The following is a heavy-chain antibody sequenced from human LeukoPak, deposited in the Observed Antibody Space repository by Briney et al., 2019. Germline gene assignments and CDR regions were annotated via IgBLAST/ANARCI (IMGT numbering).Heavy chain of an antibody. CDR3: GKEVERHFDLRY. CDR1: GLTSGIYA. J-gene: IGHJ4*02. D-gene: IGHD2-15*01. V-gene: IGHV3-23*01. Sequence: HPGGSLRLSGTASGLTSGIYAMSWVRQAPGKGLEWVSAFSGGGDSFYADSVRGRFSISADKSKNILYLQMNSLRVEDTAVYYCGKEVERHFDLRYWGRGTPVTVSS. CDR2: FSGGGDS.